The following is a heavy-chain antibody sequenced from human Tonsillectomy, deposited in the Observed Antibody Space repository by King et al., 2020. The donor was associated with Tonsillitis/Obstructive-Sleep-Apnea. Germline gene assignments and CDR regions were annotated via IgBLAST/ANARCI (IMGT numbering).Heavy chain of an antibody. CDR2: SNPNSGGT. CDR3: ARHRVYFDSSGSQRTPFDI. J-gene: IGHJ3*02. D-gene: IGHD3-22*01. V-gene: IGHV1-2*02. Sequence: VQLVESGAEVKKPGASVKVSCKASGYTFTGYSMHWVRQAPGQGLEWMGWSNPNSGGTNSAQKFQGRVTMTSDTSISTAYMELSRLRSDDTAVYYCARHRVYFDSSGSQRTPFDIWGQGTMVTVSS. CDR1: GYTFTGYS.